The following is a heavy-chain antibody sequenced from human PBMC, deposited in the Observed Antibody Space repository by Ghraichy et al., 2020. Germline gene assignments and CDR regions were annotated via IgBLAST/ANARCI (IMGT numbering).Heavy chain of an antibody. J-gene: IGHJ4*02. V-gene: IGHV4-34*01. CDR3: ARGHSRAYYYGSGTGKNQGPYFDY. Sequence: SETLSLTCAVYGGSFSGYYWSWIRQPPGKGLEWIGEINHSGSTNYNPSLKSRVTISVDTSKNQFSLKLSSVTAADTAVYYCARGHSRAYYYGSGTGKNQGPYFDYWGQGTLVTVSS. D-gene: IGHD3-10*01. CDR1: GGSFSGYY. CDR2: INHSGST.